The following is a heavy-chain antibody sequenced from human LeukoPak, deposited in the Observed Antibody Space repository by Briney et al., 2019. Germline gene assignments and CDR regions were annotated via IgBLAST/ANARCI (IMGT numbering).Heavy chain of an antibody. CDR3: ARPLRFLEWSFDP. CDR2: MSPNSGII. J-gene: IGHJ5*02. V-gene: IGHV1-8*03. Sequence: ASMKVSCKASGYTFTSYDINWVRQATGQGLEWMGWMSPNSGIIGYAKKLQGRVSITRNTSISTAYMELSRLRSEDTAVYYCARPLRFLEWSFDPWGQGTLVTVSS. D-gene: IGHD3-3*01. CDR1: GYTFTSYD.